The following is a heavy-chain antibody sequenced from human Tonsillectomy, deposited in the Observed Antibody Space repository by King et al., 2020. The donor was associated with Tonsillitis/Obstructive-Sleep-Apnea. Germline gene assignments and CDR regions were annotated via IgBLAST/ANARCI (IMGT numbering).Heavy chain of an antibody. J-gene: IGHJ5*02. CDR3: ATVPEYCRNAICYMKWFDP. CDR1: GYTLSELS. CDR2: FDSEDGET. D-gene: IGHD2-8*01. V-gene: IGHV1-24*01. Sequence: GQLVQSGAEVKMPGASVKVSCKVSGYTLSELSMHWVRQAPGKGLEWMGGFDSEDGETMYAKKFQGRVTMTEDKSTDTAYMELSSLRSDDTAVYYCATVPEYCRNAICYMKWFDPWGQGTLVTVSS.